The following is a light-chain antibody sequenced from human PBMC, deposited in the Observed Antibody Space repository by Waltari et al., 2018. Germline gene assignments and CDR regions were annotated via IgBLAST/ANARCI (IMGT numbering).Light chain of an antibody. V-gene: IGKV1-27*01. CDR1: QGISNY. J-gene: IGKJ4*01. CDR3: QKYNSAPRGLT. Sequence: DIQMTQYPSSLSASVGDRVNITFRASQGISNYLAWYQQKPGKVPKLLIYAASTLQSGVPSRFSGSGSGTDFTLTISSLQPEDVATYYCQKYNSAPRGLTFGGGTKVEIK. CDR2: AAS.